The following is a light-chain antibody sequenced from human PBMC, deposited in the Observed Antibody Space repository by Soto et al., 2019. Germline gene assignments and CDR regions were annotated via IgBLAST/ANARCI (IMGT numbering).Light chain of an antibody. V-gene: IGKV1-33*01. Sequence: DIQMTQSPSSLSASVGDRVTITCQASHDITNFLNWHQQKPGKVPELLIYDAIHLETGVPSRFSGSGSATYFTLTISSLQPEDFATYYCQQYGDLPVTFGGGTKVEIK. CDR2: DAI. CDR1: HDITNF. J-gene: IGKJ4*01. CDR3: QQYGDLPVT.